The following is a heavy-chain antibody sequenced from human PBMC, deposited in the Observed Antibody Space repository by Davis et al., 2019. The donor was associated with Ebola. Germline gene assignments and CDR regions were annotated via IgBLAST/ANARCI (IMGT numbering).Heavy chain of an antibody. J-gene: IGHJ6*03. D-gene: IGHD3-3*01. Sequence: GESLKISCAASGFTFSSSWMTWVRQAPGKGLEWVANINTDGSEKYYLDSVKGRFTISRDNAKNSLYLQMNSLRDEDTAVYYCARDYGVGRTYYYYYMDVWGKGTTVTVSS. CDR1: GFTFSSSW. CDR2: INTDGSEK. V-gene: IGHV3-7*01. CDR3: ARDYGVGRTYYYYYMDV.